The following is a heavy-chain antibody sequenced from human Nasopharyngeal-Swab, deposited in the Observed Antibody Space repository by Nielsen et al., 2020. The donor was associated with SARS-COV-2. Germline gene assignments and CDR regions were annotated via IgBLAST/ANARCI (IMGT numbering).Heavy chain of an antibody. CDR2: IYYSGST. CDR3: ARDPSPGIAVAGTGAFDI. V-gene: IGHV4-59*01. J-gene: IGHJ3*02. Sequence: SQTLSLTCTVSGGSISSYYWSWIRQPPGKGLEWIGYIYYSGSTNYNPSLKSRVTISVDTSKNPFSLKLSSVTAADTAVYYCARDPSPGIAVAGTGAFDIWGQGTMVTVSS. CDR1: GGSISSYY. D-gene: IGHD6-19*01.